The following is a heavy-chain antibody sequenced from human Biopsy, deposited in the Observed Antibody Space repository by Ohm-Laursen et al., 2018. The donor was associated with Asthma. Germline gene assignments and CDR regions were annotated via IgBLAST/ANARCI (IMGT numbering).Heavy chain of an antibody. CDR2: VSVYNGNT. Sequence: ASVKVYCKTSGYTFNSAGITWVRQAPGQGLEWMGWVSVYNGNTKVAQKLQDRVTMITDTSTSTAYMELRSLRSDDTAVYFCARAVDYSHYYGIDVWGQGTTVTVS. J-gene: IGHJ6*02. CDR3: ARAVDYSHYYGIDV. V-gene: IGHV1-18*01. D-gene: IGHD3-10*01. CDR1: GYTFNSAG.